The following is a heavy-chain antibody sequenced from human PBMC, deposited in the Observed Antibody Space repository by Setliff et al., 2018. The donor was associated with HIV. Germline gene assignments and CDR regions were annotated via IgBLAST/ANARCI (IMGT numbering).Heavy chain of an antibody. CDR2: ISTFNGNT. CDR3: ARVGHYVFDN. CDR1: GYTFNMYG. J-gene: IGHJ4*02. Sequence: ASVKVSCKAFGYTFNMYGISWVRQAPGQGLEWMAWISTFNGNTNYAQNFQGRVTLTTDTSTNTAYMELKSLRSDDTAVYYCARVGHYVFDNWGQGTLVTVSS. D-gene: IGHD4-17*01. V-gene: IGHV1-18*01.